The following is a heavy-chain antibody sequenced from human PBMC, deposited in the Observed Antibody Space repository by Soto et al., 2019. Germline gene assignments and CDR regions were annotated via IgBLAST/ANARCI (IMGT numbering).Heavy chain of an antibody. Sequence: EVQLVESGGGLVQPGGSLRLSCEASAFTLSSYWMSWVRQAPGKGLEWVANIKPDGREKYYVDSVKGRFTISRDNTKNSLYLKMSTLRPEDTALYYCARDYEFGFDIWGQGTLVTVSS. CDR1: AFTLSSYW. CDR2: IKPDGREK. J-gene: IGHJ3*02. CDR3: ARDYEFGFDI. D-gene: IGHD3-22*01. V-gene: IGHV3-7*01.